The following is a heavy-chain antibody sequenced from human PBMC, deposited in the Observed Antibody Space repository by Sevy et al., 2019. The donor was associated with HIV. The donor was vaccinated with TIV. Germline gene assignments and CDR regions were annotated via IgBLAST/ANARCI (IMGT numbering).Heavy chain of an antibody. CDR2: ISGSGGST. J-gene: IGHJ5*02. Sequence: GGSLRLSCAASGFTFSSYAMSWVRQAPGKGLEWVSAISGSGGSTYYADSVKGRFTISRDNSKNTLYLQMNSLRAEDTDVYYCAKDPLITFGGVIVRYNWFDPWGQGTLVTVSS. D-gene: IGHD3-16*02. V-gene: IGHV3-23*01. CDR3: AKDPLITFGGVIVRYNWFDP. CDR1: GFTFSSYA.